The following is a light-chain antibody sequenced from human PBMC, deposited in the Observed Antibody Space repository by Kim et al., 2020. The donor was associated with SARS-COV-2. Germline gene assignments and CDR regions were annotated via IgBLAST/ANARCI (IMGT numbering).Light chain of an antibody. CDR2: YDS. CDR1: NIGSKS. V-gene: IGLV3-21*04. J-gene: IGLJ2*01. Sequence: VAPGKTASIPCGGNNIGSKSVHWYPQKPGPAPVLVIYYDSDRPSGIPERFSGSNSGNTATLTISRVEAGDEADYYCQVWDSSSDLVFGGGTQLTVL. CDR3: QVWDSSSDLV.